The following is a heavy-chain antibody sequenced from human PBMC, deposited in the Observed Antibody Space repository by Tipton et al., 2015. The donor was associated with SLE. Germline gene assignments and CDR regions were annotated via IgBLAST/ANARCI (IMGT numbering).Heavy chain of an antibody. CDR2: IYYSGST. V-gene: IGHV4-59*12. D-gene: IGHD6-13*01. J-gene: IGHJ4*02. Sequence: TLSLTCTVSGGSISSYYWSWIRQPPGKGLEWIGYIYYSGSTNHNPSLKSRVTISVDTSKNQFSLKLSSVTAADTAVYYCARGATGSSSWYYWGQGTLVTVSS. CDR3: ARGATGSSSWYY. CDR1: GGSISSYY.